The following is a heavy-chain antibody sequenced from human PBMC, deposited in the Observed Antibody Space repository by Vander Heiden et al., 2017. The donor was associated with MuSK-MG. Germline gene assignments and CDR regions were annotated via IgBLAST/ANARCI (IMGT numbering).Heavy chain of an antibody. V-gene: IGHV3-53*01. CDR1: GFTVSSIS. J-gene: IGHJ4*02. CDR3: PRALGGFHPYFDS. CDR2: LYDQGRP. Sequence: DVQLVEHGGGLIQPGESLRLSCEASGFTVSSISVAWVRQVPGKGREWLFVLYDQGRPSYADSVKGRLNLSRDSSKNEISLQMKNGRVDDTALYYCPRALGGFHPYFDSWVQGTL. D-gene: IGHD3-16*01.